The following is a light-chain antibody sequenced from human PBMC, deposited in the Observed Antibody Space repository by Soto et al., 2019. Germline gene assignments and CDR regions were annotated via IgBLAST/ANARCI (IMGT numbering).Light chain of an antibody. CDR3: QKLNSYPLN. Sequence: DIQLTHSPSFLSASVLYSVTITCRASQDISDYLALYQQRPGKAPKLLIYAASTLQSGVPSRFSGSGSGTAFTLTISSLQPEDFATYSCQKLNSYPLNFGGGTKVDIK. V-gene: IGKV1-9*01. CDR2: AAS. J-gene: IGKJ4*01. CDR1: QDISDY.